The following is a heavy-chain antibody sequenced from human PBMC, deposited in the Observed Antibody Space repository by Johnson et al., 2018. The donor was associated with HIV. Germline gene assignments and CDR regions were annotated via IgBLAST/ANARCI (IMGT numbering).Heavy chain of an antibody. Sequence: VQLVESGGGLVKPGGSLRVSCAASGFTFSNAWMNWVRQAPGKGLEWVSVIYSGGSTYYADSVRGRFTISRDNSKNTLYLQMNSLRAEDTAVYYCARACRDGYTCDVYDIWGQGTMVTVSS. CDR1: GFTFSNAW. CDR3: ARACRDGYTCDVYDI. D-gene: IGHD5-24*01. CDR2: IYSGGST. V-gene: IGHV3-66*01. J-gene: IGHJ3*02.